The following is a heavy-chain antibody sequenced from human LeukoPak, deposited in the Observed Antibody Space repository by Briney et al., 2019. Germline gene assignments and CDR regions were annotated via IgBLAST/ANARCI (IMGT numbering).Heavy chain of an antibody. CDR1: GRPLCGHF. D-gene: IGHD3-3*01. J-gene: IGHJ6*04. Sequence: SETPSFICAGYGRPLCGHFWSWIRPHPRKGPGWIGEHKPRGLTNHNPSLQPRATIPVDTYKNQFSLHLSSVTAADTARHVCPRGHRFVGLLVYRRAMNVWSKGTTVTVSS. CDR2: HKPRGLT. V-gene: IGHV4-34*04. CDR3: PRGHRFVGLLVYRRAMNV.